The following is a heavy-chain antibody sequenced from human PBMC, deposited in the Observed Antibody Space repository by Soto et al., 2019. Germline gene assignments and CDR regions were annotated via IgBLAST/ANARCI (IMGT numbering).Heavy chain of an antibody. CDR1: GFTFSSYA. CDR2: ISYDGSNK. D-gene: IGHD5-12*01. V-gene: IGHV3-30-3*01. J-gene: IGHJ4*02. Sequence: QVQLVESGGGVVQPGRSLRLSCAASGFTFSSYAMHWVRQAPGKGLEWVAVISYDGSNKYYADSVKGRFTISRDNSKNTLYLQMNSLRAEDTAVYYCARVAVEMATIHVFDYWGQGTLDTVSS. CDR3: ARVAVEMATIHVFDY.